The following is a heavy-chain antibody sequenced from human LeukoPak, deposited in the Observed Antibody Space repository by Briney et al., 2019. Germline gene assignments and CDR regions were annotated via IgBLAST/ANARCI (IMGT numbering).Heavy chain of an antibody. CDR1: GFTVSSTY. D-gene: IGHD4-23*01. J-gene: IGHJ4*02. V-gene: IGHV3-53*01. CDR3: ARATTVVTHFDY. Sequence: GGSLRLSCAASGFTVSSTYISWVRQAPGKGLEWVSVIYSGGSRYYADSVKGRFTISRDNSKNTLSLQMNSLRAEDTAVYYCARATTVVTHFDYWGQGTLVSVSS. CDR2: IYSGGSR.